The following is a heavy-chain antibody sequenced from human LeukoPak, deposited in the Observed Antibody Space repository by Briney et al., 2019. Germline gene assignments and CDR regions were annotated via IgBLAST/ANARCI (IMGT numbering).Heavy chain of an antibody. Sequence: PSETLSLTCAVYGGSFSGYYWSWIRQPPGKGLEWIGEINHSGSTNYNPSLKSRVTISVDTSKNQFSLKLSSVTAADTAVYYCARDRLRGSYYGMDVWGQGTTVTVSS. CDR2: INHSGST. CDR3: ARDRLRGSYYGMDV. D-gene: IGHD3-10*01. V-gene: IGHV4-34*01. CDR1: GGSFSGYY. J-gene: IGHJ6*02.